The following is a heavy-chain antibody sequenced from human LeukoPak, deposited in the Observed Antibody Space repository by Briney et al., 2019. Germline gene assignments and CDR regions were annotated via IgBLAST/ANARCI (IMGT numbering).Heavy chain of an antibody. J-gene: IGHJ3*02. D-gene: IGHD5-24*01. CDR2: IYYSGST. V-gene: IGHV4-39*07. CDR3: ARDGRGRDGYMAGVFDI. Sequence: KSSETLSLTCTVSGGSIGTSSYYWGWIRQPPGKGLEWIGSIYYSGSTYYNPSLKSRVTISVDTSKNQFSLKLSSVTAADTAVYYCARDGRGRDGYMAGVFDIWGQGTMVTVSS. CDR1: GGSIGTSSYY.